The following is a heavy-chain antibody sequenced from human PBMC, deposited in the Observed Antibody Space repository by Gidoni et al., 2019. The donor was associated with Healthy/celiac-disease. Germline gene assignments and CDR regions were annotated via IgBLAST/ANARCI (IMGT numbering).Heavy chain of an antibody. Sequence: EVQLVQSGAEVKKPGESLKISCKGSGYSFTSYWIGWVRQMPGKGLEWMGIIYPGDSDTRYSPSFQGQVTISADKSISTAYLQWSSLKASDTAMYYCARQRITMVRGVITNARDWYFDLWGRGTLVTVSS. CDR1: GYSFTSYW. J-gene: IGHJ2*01. V-gene: IGHV5-51*03. CDR2: IYPGDSDT. D-gene: IGHD3-10*01. CDR3: ARQRITMVRGVITNARDWYFDL.